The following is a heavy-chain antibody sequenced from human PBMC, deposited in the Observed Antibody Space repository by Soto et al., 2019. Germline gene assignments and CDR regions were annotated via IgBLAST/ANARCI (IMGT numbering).Heavy chain of an antibody. J-gene: IGHJ5*02. D-gene: IGHD3-22*01. CDR3: ARDRYDSSGYYGNNWFDP. CDR2: IYYSGST. Sequence: PSETLSLTCTVSGGSISSGGYYWSWIRQHPGKGLEWIGYIYYSGSTYYNPSLKSRVTISVDTSKNQFSLKLSSVTAADTAVYYCARDRYDSSGYYGNNWFDPWGQGTLVTVSS. CDR1: GGSISSGGYY. V-gene: IGHV4-31*03.